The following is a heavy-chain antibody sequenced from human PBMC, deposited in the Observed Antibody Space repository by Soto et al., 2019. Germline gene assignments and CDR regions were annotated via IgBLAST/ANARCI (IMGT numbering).Heavy chain of an antibody. CDR3: AKLAYYHYAMDV. Sequence: GASVKVSCKGSVYTFTDYYLHWVRQAPGQGLAWMGWISPKSGDTKYAQSFQGRVTMTRDTSIRATYMELSSLTSDDTAVYYCAKLAYYHYAMDVWGQGTTVTVSS. J-gene: IGHJ6*02. CDR2: ISPKSGDT. V-gene: IGHV1-2*02. CDR1: VYTFTDYY.